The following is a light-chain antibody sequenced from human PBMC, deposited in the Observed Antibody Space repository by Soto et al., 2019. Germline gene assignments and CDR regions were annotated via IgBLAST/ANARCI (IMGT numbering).Light chain of an antibody. CDR3: QQYNNWPPRT. J-gene: IGKJ1*01. CDR2: GAS. V-gene: IGKV3-15*01. CDR1: QSVSSN. Sequence: EIVMTQSPATLSVSPGERATLSCRASQSVSSNLAWYQQKPGQAPRLLIYGASTRASGIPARFSGSGSGTDFTLTISRLQSEVFAFYYCQQYNNWPPRTFGQGTKVEIK.